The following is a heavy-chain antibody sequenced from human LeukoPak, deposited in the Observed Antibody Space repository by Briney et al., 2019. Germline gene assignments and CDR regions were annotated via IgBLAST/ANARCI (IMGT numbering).Heavy chain of an antibody. CDR3: ARAPERLRYFDWTYYYYGMDV. J-gene: IGHJ6*02. Sequence: GGSLRLSCAASGFTFSSYWMSWVRQAPGKGLEWVANIKQDGSEKYYVDSVKGRFTISRDNAKNSLYLQMNSLRAEDTAVYYCARAPERLRYFDWTYYYYGMDVWGQGTAVTVSS. CDR2: IKQDGSEK. D-gene: IGHD3-9*01. CDR1: GFTFSSYW. V-gene: IGHV3-7*04.